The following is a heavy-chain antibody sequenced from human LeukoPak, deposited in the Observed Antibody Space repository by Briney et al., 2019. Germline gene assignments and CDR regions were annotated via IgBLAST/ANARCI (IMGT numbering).Heavy chain of an antibody. V-gene: IGHV3-30*18. CDR3: AKAVYGGEFDY. CDR2: ISYDGSNK. D-gene: IGHD4-23*01. Sequence: GRSLRLSCAASGFTFSSYGMHWVRQAPGKGLEWVAVISYDGSNKYYADSVKGRFTISRDNSKNTLYQQMNSLRAEDTAVYYCAKAVYGGEFDYWGQGTLVTVSS. CDR1: GFTFSSYG. J-gene: IGHJ4*02.